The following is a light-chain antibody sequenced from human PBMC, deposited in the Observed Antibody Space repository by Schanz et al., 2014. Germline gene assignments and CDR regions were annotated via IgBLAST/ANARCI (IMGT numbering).Light chain of an antibody. CDR3: QKYNSAPSWT. CDR1: QNINTW. CDR2: GAS. V-gene: IGKV1-27*01. J-gene: IGKJ1*01. Sequence: DIQMTQSPSTLSASVGDRVTITCRASQNINTWLAWHQQKPGKAPKLLIYGASTLQSGVPSRFSGSGSGTDFTLTISSLQPEDVATYYCQKYNSAPSWTFGQGTKVEIK.